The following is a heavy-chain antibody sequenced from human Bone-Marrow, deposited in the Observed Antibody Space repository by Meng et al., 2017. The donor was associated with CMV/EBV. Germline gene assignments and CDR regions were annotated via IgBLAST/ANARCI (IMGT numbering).Heavy chain of an antibody. D-gene: IGHD2/OR15-2a*01. V-gene: IGHV3-74*01. CDR1: GFTFSSYW. CDR2: INSDGSST. J-gene: IGHJ5*01. Sequence: GESLKISCAASGFTFSSYWMHWVRQAPGKGLVWVSRINSDGSSTSYADSVKGRFTISRDNSNGTLYLQMFSLRADDTAIYYCVRGGKYCSTTNCPRWFDSWGQGTLVTVSS. CDR3: VRGGKYCSTTNCPRWFDS.